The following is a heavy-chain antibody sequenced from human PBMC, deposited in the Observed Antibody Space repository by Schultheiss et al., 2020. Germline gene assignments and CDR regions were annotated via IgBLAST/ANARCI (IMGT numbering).Heavy chain of an antibody. J-gene: IGHJ4*02. Sequence: KISCQASGYSLTIYDISWVRQATGQGLEWMGWMNPNSGSVGYAQKFQGRVTMTRDTSTSTAYMELRSLRSDDTAVYYCARGEGYNWNDEFGYWGQGTLVTVSS. CDR2: MNPNSGSV. D-gene: IGHD1-1*01. CDR1: GYSLTIYD. CDR3: ARGEGYNWNDEFGY. V-gene: IGHV1-8*02.